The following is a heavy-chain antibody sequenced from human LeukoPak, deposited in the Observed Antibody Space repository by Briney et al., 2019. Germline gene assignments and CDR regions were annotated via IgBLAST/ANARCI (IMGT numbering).Heavy chain of an antibody. Sequence: PSETLSLTCAVYGGSFSGYYLSWIRQPPGKGLEWIGEINHSGSTNYNPSLKSRVTISVDTSKNQFSLKLSSVTAADTAVYYCARATYYYDSSGYYVGAFEIWGQGTMVTVSS. CDR2: INHSGST. CDR1: GGSFSGYY. V-gene: IGHV4-34*01. D-gene: IGHD3-22*01. CDR3: ARATYYYDSSGYYVGAFEI. J-gene: IGHJ3*02.